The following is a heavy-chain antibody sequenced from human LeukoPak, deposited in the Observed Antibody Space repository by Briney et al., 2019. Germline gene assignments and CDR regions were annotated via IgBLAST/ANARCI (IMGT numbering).Heavy chain of an antibody. V-gene: IGHV1-69*13. Sequence: SVKVSCKASGGTFSSYAISWVRQAPGQGLEWMGGIIPIFGTANYAQKFQGRVTITADESTSTAYMELSSLRSEDTAVYYCAREVEQLVSREGNWFDPWGQGTLVTVSS. CDR2: IIPIFGTA. CDR3: AREVEQLVSREGNWFDP. J-gene: IGHJ5*02. CDR1: GGTFSSYA. D-gene: IGHD6-6*01.